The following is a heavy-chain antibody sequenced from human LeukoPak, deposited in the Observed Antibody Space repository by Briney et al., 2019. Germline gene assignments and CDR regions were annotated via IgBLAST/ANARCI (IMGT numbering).Heavy chain of an antibody. CDR2: INPSGGST. J-gene: IGHJ5*02. D-gene: IGHD2-8*01. V-gene: IGHV1-46*01. CDR1: GYTFSNYD. CDR3: ARSPADCTNGVCYRKKNWFDP. Sequence: ASVKVSCKTPGYTFSNYDVYWVRQAPGQGLEWMGIINPSGGSTSYAQKFQGRVTMTRDMSTSTVYMELSSLRSEDTAVYYCARSPADCTNGVCYRKKNWFDPWGQGTLVTVSS.